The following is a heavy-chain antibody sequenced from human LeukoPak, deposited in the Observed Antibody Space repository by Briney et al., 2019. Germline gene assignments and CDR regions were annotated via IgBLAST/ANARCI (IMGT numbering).Heavy chain of an antibody. CDR3: AKSPSRPRGGWYLYLYFDC. Sequence: PGGSLRLSCAASGFTFSSYGMHWVRQAPGKGLEWVAVISYDGSNKYYADSVKGRFTISRDNSRNTLYLQMNSRRAEDTAVYYCAKSPSRPRGGWYLYLYFDCWGQGTLVTVSS. V-gene: IGHV3-30*18. D-gene: IGHD6-19*01. CDR1: GFTFSSYG. J-gene: IGHJ4*02. CDR2: ISYDGSNK.